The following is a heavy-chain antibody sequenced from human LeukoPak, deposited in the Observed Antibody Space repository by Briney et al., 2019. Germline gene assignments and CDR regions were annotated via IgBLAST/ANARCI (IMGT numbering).Heavy chain of an antibody. J-gene: IGHJ4*02. V-gene: IGHV4-4*02. CDR2: IYHSGST. CDR3: ATDPRDGYNN. Sequence: PSETLSLTCAVSGGSISSSNWWSWVRQPPGKGLEWIGEIYHSGSTNYNPSLKSRVTISVYTSKNQFSLKLSSVTAADTAVYYCATDPRDGYNNWGQGTLVTVSS. D-gene: IGHD5-24*01. CDR1: GGSISSSNW.